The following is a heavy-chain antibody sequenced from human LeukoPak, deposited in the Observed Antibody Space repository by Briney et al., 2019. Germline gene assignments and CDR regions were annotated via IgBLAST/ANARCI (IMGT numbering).Heavy chain of an antibody. V-gene: IGHV1-69*13. CDR1: GGTFSSYA. CDR2: IIPIFGTA. J-gene: IGHJ6*02. CDR3: ARASDSGYERYYYGMDV. D-gene: IGHD5-12*01. Sequence: SVKVSCKASGGTFSSYAISWVRQAPGQGLEWMGGIIPIFGTANYAQKFQGRVTITADESTSTAYMELSSLRSEDTAVYYCARASDSGYERYYYGMDVWGQGTTVTVSS.